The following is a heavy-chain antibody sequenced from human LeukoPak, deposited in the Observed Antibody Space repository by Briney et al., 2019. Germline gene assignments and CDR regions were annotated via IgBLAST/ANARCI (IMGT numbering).Heavy chain of an antibody. CDR3: ARVPYRGYYFDY. V-gene: IGHV3-74*01. D-gene: IGHD1-26*01. J-gene: IGHJ4*02. Sequence: GGSLRLSCAASGFTFSSYWMHWIRQAPGKGLVWVSRINSDGSSTSYADSVKGRFTISRDNAKNTLYLQMNSLRAEDTAVYYCARVPYRGYYFDYWGQGTLVTVSS. CDR1: GFTFSSYW. CDR2: INSDGSST.